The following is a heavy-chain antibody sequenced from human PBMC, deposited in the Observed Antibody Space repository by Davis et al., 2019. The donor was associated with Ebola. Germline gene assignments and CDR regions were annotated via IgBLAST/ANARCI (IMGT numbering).Heavy chain of an antibody. Sequence: GESLKISCAASGFTFSGSAMHWVRQASGKGLEWVGRIRSKANSYATAYAASVKGRFTISRDDSKNTAYLQMNSLRAEDTAVYYCARDRALYCSSTSCYWVTFDYWGQGTLVTVSS. J-gene: IGHJ4*02. CDR2: IRSKANSYAT. CDR1: GFTFSGSA. CDR3: ARDRALYCSSTSCYWVTFDY. V-gene: IGHV3-73*01. D-gene: IGHD2-2*01.